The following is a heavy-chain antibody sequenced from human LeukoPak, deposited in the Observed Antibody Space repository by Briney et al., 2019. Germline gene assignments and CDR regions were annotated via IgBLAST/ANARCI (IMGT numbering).Heavy chain of an antibody. CDR1: GFTFSSYS. D-gene: IGHD6-13*01. CDR2: ITTSGGAK. CDR3: AKVAYSSSWPRLVYYYYGMDV. V-gene: IGHV3-48*01. J-gene: IGHJ6*02. Sequence: GGSLRLSCAASGFTFSSYSMNWVRQAPGKGLEWISYITTSGGAKNYADSVKGRFTISRDNAENTLYLQMNSLRAEDTAVYYCAKVAYSSSWPRLVYYYYGMDVWGQGTTVTVSS.